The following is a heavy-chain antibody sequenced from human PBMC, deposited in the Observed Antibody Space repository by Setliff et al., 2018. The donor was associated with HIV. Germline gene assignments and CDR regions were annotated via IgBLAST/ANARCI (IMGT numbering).Heavy chain of an antibody. Sequence: SETLSLTCTVSGGSINTYWSWIRQPPGKGLEWIGYINYSGRTNYNPSLKSRATISLDTSKNQFSLKLTSVTAADTAVYYCTRLSDTAMASFDSWGQGILVTVSS. V-gene: IGHV4-59*08. J-gene: IGHJ4*02. CDR2: INYSGRT. CDR3: TRLSDTAMASFDS. D-gene: IGHD5-18*01. CDR1: GGSINTY.